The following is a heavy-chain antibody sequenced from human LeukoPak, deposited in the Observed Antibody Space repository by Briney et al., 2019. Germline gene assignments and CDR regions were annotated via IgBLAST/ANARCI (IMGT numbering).Heavy chain of an antibody. J-gene: IGHJ4*02. CDR3: ATGDYFDF. Sequence: ASVKVSCKASGYTFSGYYVHWVRQAPGQGLEWMGRINPNGDVTNYAQNFQGWVTLTRGTSISTAYMELSRLRSDDTAVYYCATGDYFDFWGQGTLVTVSS. CDR1: GYTFSGYY. CDR2: INPNGDVT. V-gene: IGHV1-2*04.